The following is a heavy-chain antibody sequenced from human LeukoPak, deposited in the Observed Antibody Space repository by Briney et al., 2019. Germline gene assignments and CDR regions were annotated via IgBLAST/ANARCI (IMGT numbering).Heavy chain of an antibody. CDR3: AKDGLWFGDLTYFDY. CDR1: GFTFSSFG. Sequence: PRGSLRLSCAGSGFTFSSFGMHWVRQAPGKGLEWVAVISHDGSYEYYADSMKGRFTISRDTSKNTLYLQMNSLRAEDTAVYYCAKDGLWFGDLTYFDYWGQGVLVTVSS. V-gene: IGHV3-30*18. CDR2: ISHDGSYE. J-gene: IGHJ4*02. D-gene: IGHD3-10*01.